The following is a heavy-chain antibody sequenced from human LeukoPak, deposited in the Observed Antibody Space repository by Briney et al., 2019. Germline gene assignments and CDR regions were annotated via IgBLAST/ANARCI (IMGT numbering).Heavy chain of an antibody. V-gene: IGHV3-21*01. CDR1: GFTFSSYS. Sequence: GGSLRLSCAASGFTFSSYSMNWVRQAPGKGLEWVSSISSSSSYIYYADSVKGRFTIPRDNAKNSLYLQMNSLRAEDTAVYYCARDRAVVIGAFDIWGQGTMVTVSS. CDR2: ISSSSSYI. J-gene: IGHJ3*02. D-gene: IGHD3-22*01. CDR3: ARDRAVVIGAFDI.